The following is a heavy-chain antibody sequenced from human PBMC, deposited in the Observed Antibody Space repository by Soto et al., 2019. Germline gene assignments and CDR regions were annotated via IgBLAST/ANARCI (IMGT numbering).Heavy chain of an antibody. V-gene: IGHV1-18*01. CDR1: GYTFTSYG. CDR3: ARDLEWELLGGLGWFGP. D-gene: IGHD1-26*01. J-gene: IGHJ5*02. CDR2: ISAYNGNT. Sequence: ASVKVSCKASGYTFTSYGISWVRQAPGQGLEWMGWISAYNGNTNYAQKLQGGVTMTTETSTSTAYMELRSLRSDDTAVYYCARDLEWELLGGLGWFGPWGQGTLVTVSS.